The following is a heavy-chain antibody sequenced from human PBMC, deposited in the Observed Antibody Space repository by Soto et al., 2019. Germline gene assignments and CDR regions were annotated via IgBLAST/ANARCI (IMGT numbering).Heavy chain of an antibody. V-gene: IGHV3-23*01. CDR1: GFSFSSYA. D-gene: IGHD5-12*01. CDR3: AKRRDGYNYDH. Sequence: EVQLLESGGGLVQPGGSLRLSCAASGFSFSSYAMTWARQTPGKGLEWVSTISGSGGSTYYADSVKGRFTISRDNPQNTLYLEMNSLRAEDTAIYYCAKRRDGYNYDHWGQGTLVTVSS. CDR2: ISGSGGST. J-gene: IGHJ5*02.